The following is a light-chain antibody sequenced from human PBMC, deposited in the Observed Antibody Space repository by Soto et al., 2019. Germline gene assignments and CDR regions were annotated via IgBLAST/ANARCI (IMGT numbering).Light chain of an antibody. CDR2: YDD. Sequence: QSVLTQPPSVSEAPRQRVTISCSGSSSNIGNNAVNWYQQLPGKAPKLLIYYDDLLPSGVSDRFSGSKSGTSASLAISGLQSEDAADYYCAAWDDSLNGEVFGGGTKVTVL. CDR3: AAWDDSLNGEV. CDR1: SSNIGNNA. J-gene: IGLJ2*01. V-gene: IGLV1-36*01.